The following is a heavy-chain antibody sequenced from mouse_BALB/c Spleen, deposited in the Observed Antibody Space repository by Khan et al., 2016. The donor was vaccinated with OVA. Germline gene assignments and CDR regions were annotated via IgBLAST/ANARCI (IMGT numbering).Heavy chain of an antibody. CDR3: ARLYDGSSWAY. V-gene: IGHV5-15*02. Sequence: EVELVESGGGLVQPGGSRKLSCAASGFTFSDYGMAWVRQAPGKGPEWVAFISNLAYSIYYADNVTGRFTISRENAKNTLYLDMSSLRSDDTAMYYCARLYDGSSWAYWGQGTLVTVSA. CDR2: ISNLAYSI. J-gene: IGHJ3*01. CDR1: GFTFSDYG. D-gene: IGHD1-1*01.